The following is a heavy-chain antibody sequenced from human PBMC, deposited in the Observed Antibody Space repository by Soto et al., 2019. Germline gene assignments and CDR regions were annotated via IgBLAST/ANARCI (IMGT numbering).Heavy chain of an antibody. V-gene: IGHV1-2*02. J-gene: IGHJ6*02. CDR2: LKPDNGGA. CDR3: ARDLCPLGSGSPCPTFGMDL. D-gene: IGHD3-10*01. CDR1: GYTFTGHC. Sequence: ASVKVSCKASGYTFTGHCMHWVRQVSGRRLEFLGWLKPDNGGAYYAPKFQGRVTFTRDTSKTTAYMEMSGLQSDDTAVYFCARDLCPLGSGSPCPTFGMDLWGQGTTVTVYS.